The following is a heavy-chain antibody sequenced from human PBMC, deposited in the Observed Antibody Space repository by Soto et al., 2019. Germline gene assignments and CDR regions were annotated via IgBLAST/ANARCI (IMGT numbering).Heavy chain of an antibody. CDR3: ARVIKTDYSIDY. Sequence: ASVKVSCKASGYTFTSYDINWVRQAPGQGLEWMGIINPSGGSTSYAQKFQGRVTMTRDTSTSTVYMELSSLRSEDTAVYYCARVIKTDYSIDYWGQGTLVTVSS. CDR2: INPSGGST. D-gene: IGHD4-4*01. CDR1: GYTFTSYD. J-gene: IGHJ4*02. V-gene: IGHV1-46*03.